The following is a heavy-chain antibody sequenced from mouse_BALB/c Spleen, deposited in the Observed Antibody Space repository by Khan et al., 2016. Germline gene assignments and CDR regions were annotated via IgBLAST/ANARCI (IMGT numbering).Heavy chain of an antibody. D-gene: IGHD2-1*01. Sequence: EVELVESGGGLVKPGGSLKLSCAASGFTFSSYAMSWVRQTPEKRLEWVASISSGGSTYYPDSVKGRFTISRDNARNLLNLQMSSLGSEDTAMYYCAREDYGNYGDYFDYWGQGTTLTVSS. CDR1: GFTFSSYA. CDR2: ISSGGST. V-gene: IGHV5-6-5*01. CDR3: AREDYGNYGDYFDY. J-gene: IGHJ2*01.